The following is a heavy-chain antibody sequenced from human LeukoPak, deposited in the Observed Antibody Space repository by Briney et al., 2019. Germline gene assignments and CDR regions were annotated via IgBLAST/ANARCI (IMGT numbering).Heavy chain of an antibody. J-gene: IGHJ4*02. CDR3: ARGGSSRFDQ. CDR1: GFTFTTYW. V-gene: IGHV3-7*04. CDR2: ISPDGSEK. D-gene: IGHD6-13*01. Sequence: GGSLRLPYPASGFTFTTYWMICVRQAPGKGLEWVAKISPDGSEKYYVDSVKGRFTISRDNAKNSLDLQMSSLRADDTAVYYCARGGSSRFDQWGQGTLVTVSS.